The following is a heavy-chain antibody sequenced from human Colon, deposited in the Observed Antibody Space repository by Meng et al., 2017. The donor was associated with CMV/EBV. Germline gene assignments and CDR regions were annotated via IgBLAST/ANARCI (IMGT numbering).Heavy chain of an antibody. Sequence: GGSLRLSCAASGVKFSESAMYWVRQASGKGLEWVGRIRSKAHNYATTYVESVEGRFTISRDDSKNMLYLEMNSLTTDDTAVYYCSRPTAVAGSATDYWGQGTLVTVSS. CDR3: SRPTAVAGSATDY. CDR2: IRSKAHNYAT. CDR1: GVKFSESA. V-gene: IGHV3-73*01. J-gene: IGHJ4*02. D-gene: IGHD6-19*01.